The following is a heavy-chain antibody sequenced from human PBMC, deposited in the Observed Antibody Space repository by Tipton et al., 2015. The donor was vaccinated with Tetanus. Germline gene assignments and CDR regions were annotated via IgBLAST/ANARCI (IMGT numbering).Heavy chain of an antibody. CDR2: IYFEGST. J-gene: IGHJ5*02. CDR1: RGSISDKKYY. Sequence: TLSLTCTVSRGSISDKKYYWGWIRQPPGRGLEWIASIYFEGSTYYSPSFKSRVSIAVDRSQSVFSLNLTSATAADTAVYYCARHLYGSWFAPWGQGALVTVSS. V-gene: IGHV4-39*02. D-gene: IGHD3-10*01. CDR3: ARHLYGSWFAP.